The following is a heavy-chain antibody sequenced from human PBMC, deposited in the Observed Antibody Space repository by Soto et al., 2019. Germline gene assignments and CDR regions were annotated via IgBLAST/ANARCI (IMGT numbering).Heavy chain of an antibody. CDR3: ARDHPHSYGVYYFDY. V-gene: IGHV4-59*01. J-gene: IGHJ4*02. CDR1: GGSISNYY. Sequence: QVQLQESGPGLVKPSETLSLTCTVSGGSISNYYWNWIRQSPGKGLEWIGYIYSSGSTHYNPSLQNRVTIPIDTSKNQVSLKVNSVTAADTAVYYCARDHPHSYGVYYFDYWGQGTPVTVSS. D-gene: IGHD5-18*01. CDR2: IYSSGST.